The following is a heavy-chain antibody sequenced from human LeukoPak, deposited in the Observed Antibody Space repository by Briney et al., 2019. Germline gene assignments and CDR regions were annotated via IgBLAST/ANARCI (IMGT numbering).Heavy chain of an antibody. J-gene: IGHJ4*02. CDR1: GFTFDDYA. CDR2: ISWNSGSI. D-gene: IGHD6-13*01. V-gene: IGHV3-9*01. Sequence: GGSLRLSCAASGFTFDDYAMHWVRQAPGKGLEWVSGISWNSGSIGYADSVKGRFTISRDNAKNSLYLQMNSLRAEDTAVYYCARDVAAGMYSFDYWGQGTLVTVSS. CDR3: ARDVAAGMYSFDY.